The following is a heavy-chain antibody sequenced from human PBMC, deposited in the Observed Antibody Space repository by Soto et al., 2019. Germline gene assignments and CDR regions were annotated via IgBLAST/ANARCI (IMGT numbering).Heavy chain of an antibody. D-gene: IGHD1-1*01. J-gene: IGHJ4*02. Sequence: ASVKVSCKASGYTFTSYAMHWVRQAPGQRLEWMGWINAGNGNTKYSQKFQGRVTITRDTSASTDYMELSSLRSEDTAVYYCARDKGWNDNFDYWGQGTLVTVSS. CDR2: INAGNGNT. V-gene: IGHV1-3*01. CDR3: ARDKGWNDNFDY. CDR1: GYTFTSYA.